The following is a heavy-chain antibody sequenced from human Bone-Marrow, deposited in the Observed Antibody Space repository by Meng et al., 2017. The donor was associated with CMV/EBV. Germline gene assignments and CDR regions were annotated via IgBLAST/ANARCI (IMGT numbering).Heavy chain of an antibody. CDR3: AREPQVPSRSYFYGLDV. J-gene: IGHJ6*02. CDR1: GFTFSSYA. V-gene: IGHV3-23*01. CDR2: ISGSGGST. D-gene: IGHD4/OR15-4a*01. Sequence: GESLKISCVASGFTFSSYAMSWVRQAPGKGLEWVSAISGSGGSTYYADSVKGRFTISRDNSKSTLSLQMSSLRVEDTALYYCAREPQVPSRSYFYGLDVWGQGTTVTVSS.